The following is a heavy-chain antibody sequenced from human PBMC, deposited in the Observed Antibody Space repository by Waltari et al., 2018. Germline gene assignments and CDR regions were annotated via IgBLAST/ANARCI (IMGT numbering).Heavy chain of an antibody. CDR1: GYTFISYD. CDR2: INPTTGAA. Sequence: QVQLVQSGAEVKKPGASVRVSCKASGYTFISYDINWVRQAPGQGLEWMGWINPTTGAARVAQNFQDRVTMTRSTSETTAYMEISDLTSHDTAVYYCARGDNWNDRLDFWGQGTKVTVSS. D-gene: IGHD1-1*01. J-gene: IGHJ3*01. V-gene: IGHV1-8*01. CDR3: ARGDNWNDRLDF.